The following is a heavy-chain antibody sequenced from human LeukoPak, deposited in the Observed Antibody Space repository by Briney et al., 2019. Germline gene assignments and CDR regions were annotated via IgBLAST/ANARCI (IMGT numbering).Heavy chain of an antibody. J-gene: IGHJ6*02. CDR2: ISSSSSSTI. Sequence: GGSLRLSCAASGFTFSSYAMYWVRQAPGKGLEWVSYISSSSSSTIHYTDSVKGRFTISRDNAKNSLYLQMNSLRAEDTAVYYCAKEDTANYYHGMDVWGQGTTVTVSS. V-gene: IGHV3-48*04. D-gene: IGHD5-18*01. CDR3: AKEDTANYYHGMDV. CDR1: GFTFSSYA.